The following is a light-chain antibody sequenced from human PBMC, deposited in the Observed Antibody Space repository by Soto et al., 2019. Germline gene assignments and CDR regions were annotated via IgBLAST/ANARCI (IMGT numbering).Light chain of an antibody. V-gene: IGKV3-15*01. CDR2: GAA. CDR3: QQYHSCPA. CDR1: QSVFSS. Sequence: EIVMTQSPATLSVSLGERVTLSCRASQSVFSSLAWYQQKPGQAPRLLIYGAATRPIGIPARFSGSGSGTEFTLTISSLQSEDFAVYYCQQYHSCPAFGRAPRVDIK. J-gene: IGKJ1*01.